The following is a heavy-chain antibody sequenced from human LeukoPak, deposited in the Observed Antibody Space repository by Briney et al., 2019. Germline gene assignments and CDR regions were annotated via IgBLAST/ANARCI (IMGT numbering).Heavy chain of an antibody. CDR3: AKGHDSGSYPDY. Sequence: GGSLRLSCAASGFTLSSYGMHWVRQAPGKGLEWVALISYDGSNKYYADSVKGRLTISRDNSKNTLSLQMNSLRAEDTALYYCAKGHDSGSYPDYWGQGTLVTVSS. D-gene: IGHD1-26*01. J-gene: IGHJ4*02. V-gene: IGHV3-30*18. CDR2: ISYDGSNK. CDR1: GFTLSSYG.